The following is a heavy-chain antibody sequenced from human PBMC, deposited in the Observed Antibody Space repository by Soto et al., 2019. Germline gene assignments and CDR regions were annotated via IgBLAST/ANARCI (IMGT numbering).Heavy chain of an antibody. CDR2: IYYSGST. CDR1: GGSIGSYD. Sequence: PSETLSLTCTVSGGSIGSYDWSWIRQPPGKGLEWIGYIYYSGSTNYNPSLKSRVTISVDTSKNQFSLKLSSVTAADTAVYYCARLRHDSSGYYDYWGQGTVVTVSS. CDR3: ARLRHDSSGYYDY. J-gene: IGHJ4*02. D-gene: IGHD3-22*01. V-gene: IGHV4-59*08.